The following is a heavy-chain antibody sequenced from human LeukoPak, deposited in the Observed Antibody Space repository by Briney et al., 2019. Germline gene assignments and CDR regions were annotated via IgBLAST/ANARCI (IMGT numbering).Heavy chain of an antibody. CDR2: ISSSSSTI. D-gene: IGHD2-21*02. V-gene: IGHV3-48*04. J-gene: IGHJ6*02. CDR1: GFTFSSYS. Sequence: GGSLRLSCAASGFTFSSYSMNWVRQAPGKGLEWVSYISSSSSTIYYADSVKGRFTISRDNAKNSLYLQMNSLRAEDTAVYYCARDSHIVVVTAIHGMDVWGQGTTVTVSS. CDR3: ARDSHIVVVTAIHGMDV.